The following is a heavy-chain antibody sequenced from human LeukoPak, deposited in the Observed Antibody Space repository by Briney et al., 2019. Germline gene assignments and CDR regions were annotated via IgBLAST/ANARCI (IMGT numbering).Heavy chain of an antibody. CDR1: GGSISSSSYY. D-gene: IGHD3-10*01. J-gene: IGHJ4*02. V-gene: IGHV4-39*01. CDR3: ASITMVRGVPN. Sequence: PSETLSLTCTVSGGSISSSSYYWGWIRQPRGRGLEWIVSIYYSGSTYYNPSLKSRITISVDTSKNQFSLKLSSVTAADTAVYYCASITMVRGVPNWGQGTLVTVSS. CDR2: IYYSGST.